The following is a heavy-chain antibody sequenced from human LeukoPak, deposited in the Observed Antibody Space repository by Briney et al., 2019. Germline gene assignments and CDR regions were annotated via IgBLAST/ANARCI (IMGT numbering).Heavy chain of an antibody. V-gene: IGHV1-69*04. CDR3: ARDHCSGGSCYSDYYYGMDV. Sequence: SVKVSCKASGGTFSSYAISWVRQAPGQGLEWMGRIIPILGIANYAQKFLGRVTITADKSTSTAYMELSSLRSEDTAVYYCARDHCSGGSCYSDYYYGMDVWGQGTTVTVSS. D-gene: IGHD2-15*01. J-gene: IGHJ6*02. CDR1: GGTFSSYA. CDR2: IIPILGIA.